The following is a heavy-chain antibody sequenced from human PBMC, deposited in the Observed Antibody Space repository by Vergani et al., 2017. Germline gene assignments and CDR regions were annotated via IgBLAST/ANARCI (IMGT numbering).Heavy chain of an antibody. CDR2: INTNTGNP. CDR1: GYTFTSYG. D-gene: IGHD3-10*01. V-gene: IGHV7-4-1*02. CDR3: ARGGGGYYYYGMDV. J-gene: IGHJ6*02. Sequence: QVQLVQSGAEVKKPGASVKVSCKASGYTFTSYGISWVRQAPGQGLEWMGWINTNTGNPTYAQGFTGRFVFSLDTSVSTAYLQSSSLKAEDTAVYYCARGGGGYYYYGMDVWGQGTTVTVSS.